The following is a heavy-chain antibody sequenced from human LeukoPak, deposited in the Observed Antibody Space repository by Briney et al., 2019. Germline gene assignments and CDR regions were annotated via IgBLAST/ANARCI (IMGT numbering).Heavy chain of an antibody. D-gene: IGHD6-6*01. CDR1: GFTFSDYY. J-gene: IGHJ4*02. Sequence: GGSLRLSCAASGFTFSDYYMSWIRQAPGKGLEWVSYISSSGSTIYYADSVKGRFTISRDNAKNSLYLQMTSLRAEDPAVYYCARQAHDAIAARRYFGYWGQGSPVTVSS. CDR3: ARQAHDAIAARRYFGY. V-gene: IGHV3-11*04. CDR2: ISSSGSTI.